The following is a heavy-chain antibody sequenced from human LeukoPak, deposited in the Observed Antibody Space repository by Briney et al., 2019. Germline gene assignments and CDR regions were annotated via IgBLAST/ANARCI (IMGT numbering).Heavy chain of an antibody. D-gene: IGHD5-18*01. V-gene: IGHV3-23*01. Sequence: GGSLRLSCADSGFTLSNYAMSCAPQAPGKGLEWVSAISGSGGSTYYADSVKGRFTISRDNSKNTLYLQMNSLRAEDTAVYYCTKGTIWLPFDYWGQGTLVTVSS. CDR1: GFTLSNYA. CDR2: ISGSGGST. J-gene: IGHJ4*02. CDR3: TKGTIWLPFDY.